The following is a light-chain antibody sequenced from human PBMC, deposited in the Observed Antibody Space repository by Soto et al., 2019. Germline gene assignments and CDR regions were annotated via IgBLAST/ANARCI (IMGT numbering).Light chain of an antibody. J-gene: IGKJ5*01. CDR2: WAS. V-gene: IGKV4-1*01. CDR3: QQYYAAPSTT. CDR1: QRVLNRSNTKNY. Sequence: DIVMTQSPDSLAVSLGERATINCKSRQRVLNRSNTKNYLACYHQKPGQHPKLLIYWASTRESAVPDSFSGSGSGTDFTLTISSLQAEEAAIYYCQQYYAAPSTTFGQGTRLAIK.